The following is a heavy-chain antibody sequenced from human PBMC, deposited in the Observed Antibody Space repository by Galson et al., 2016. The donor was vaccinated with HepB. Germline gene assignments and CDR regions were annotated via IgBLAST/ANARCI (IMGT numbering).Heavy chain of an antibody. CDR2: ITSDGTNT. CDR1: GFTFSRHW. CDR3: VRERYSTNWYDALDV. Sequence: SLRLSCAASGFTFSRHWMHWVRQAPGKGLVWVSHITSDGTNTTYADSVKGRFTISRDNAKNTLYLQMNSLGAEDTAVYYCVRERYSTNWYDALDVWGQGTMVTVSS. V-gene: IGHV3-74*01. J-gene: IGHJ3*01. D-gene: IGHD6-13*01.